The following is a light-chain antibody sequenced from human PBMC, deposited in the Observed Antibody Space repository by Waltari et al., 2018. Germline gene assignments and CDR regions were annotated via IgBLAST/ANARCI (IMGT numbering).Light chain of an antibody. CDR2: AAS. CDR1: QSISSY. V-gene: IGKV1-39*01. Sequence: DIQMTQSPSSLSASVGDRVTITRRASQSISSYLNWYQQKPGKAPKLLIYAASSLQSGVPSRFSGSGSGTDFTLTISSLQPEDFATYYCQQSYSTPPRWTFGQGTKVEIK. CDR3: QQSYSTPPRWT. J-gene: IGKJ1*01.